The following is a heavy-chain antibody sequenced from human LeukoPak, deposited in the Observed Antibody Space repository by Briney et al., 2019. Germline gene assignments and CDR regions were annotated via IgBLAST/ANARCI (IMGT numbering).Heavy chain of an antibody. CDR2: ISYDGSNK. J-gene: IGHJ6*02. CDR3: AKARQQLPRMDV. Sequence: GRSLRLSCAASGFTFSSYGMHWVRQAPGKGLEWVAIISYDGSNKYYADSVKGRFTISRDNSKNTLYLQMNSLRGEDTAIYYCAKARQQLPRMDVWGQGTTVTVSS. D-gene: IGHD6-13*01. V-gene: IGHV3-30*18. CDR1: GFTFSSYG.